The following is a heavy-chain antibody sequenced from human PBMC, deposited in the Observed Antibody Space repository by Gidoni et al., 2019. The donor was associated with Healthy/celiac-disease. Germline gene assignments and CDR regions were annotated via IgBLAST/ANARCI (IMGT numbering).Heavy chain of an antibody. CDR1: GFSLSNARMG. CDR3: ARIPGGYCSSTSCNQDPNGIDP. J-gene: IGHJ5*02. Sequence: QVTLKESGPVLLKPTETLTLTCTVSGFSLSNARMGVRWNRQPPGKALDWLAHIFSNDENYYSTSLKSRLTISKDTSKRQLVLTMTNMNPVDTATYYCARIPGGYCSSTSCNQDPNGIDPWGQGTLVTVSS. CDR2: IFSNDEN. D-gene: IGHD2-2*01. V-gene: IGHV2-26*01.